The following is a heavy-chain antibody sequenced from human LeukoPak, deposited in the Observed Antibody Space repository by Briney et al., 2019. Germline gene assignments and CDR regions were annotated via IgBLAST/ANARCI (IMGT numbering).Heavy chain of an antibody. J-gene: IGHJ6*02. CDR3: ARQGVYSSSWDYYYYVMDV. CDR2: IYYSGST. CDR1: GGSISSYY. Sequence: TSETLSLTCTVSGGSISSYYWSWIRQPPGKGLEWIGYIYYSGSTYYNPSLKSRVTISVDTSKNQFSLKLSSVTAADTAVYYCARQGVYSSSWDYYYYVMDVWGQGTTVTVSS. V-gene: IGHV4-59*04. D-gene: IGHD6-6*01.